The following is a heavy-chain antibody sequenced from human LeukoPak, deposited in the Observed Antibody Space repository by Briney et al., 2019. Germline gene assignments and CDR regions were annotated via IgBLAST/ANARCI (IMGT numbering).Heavy chain of an antibody. V-gene: IGHV3-30*18. CDR3: AKGLQVAEPPDY. J-gene: IGHJ4*02. D-gene: IGHD2-15*01. CDR2: ISYDGNNK. CDR1: GFXFSNYV. Sequence: GGSLRLSCAASGFXFSNYVIYWVRQAPRKGLEWVAVISYDGNNKYYADSVKGRSTISRDNSKNTLYLQMSSLRGEDTAVYYCAKGLQVAEPPDYWGQGILVTVSS.